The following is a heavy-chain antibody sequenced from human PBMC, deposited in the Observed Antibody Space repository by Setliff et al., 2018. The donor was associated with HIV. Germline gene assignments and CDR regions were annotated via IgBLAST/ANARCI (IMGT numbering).Heavy chain of an antibody. CDR1: GGSIISSHW. J-gene: IGHJ4*02. Sequence: SETLSLTCTVSGGSIISSHWWSWVRQPPGKGLEWIGEIFHSGSPNYNPSLKSRLTISVDKSKNQFSLKLTSVTAADTAVYYCARVGLPYNSGRLDQWGQGSLVTV. D-gene: IGHD5-18*01. V-gene: IGHV4-4*02. CDR2: IFHSGSP. CDR3: ARVGLPYNSGRLDQ.